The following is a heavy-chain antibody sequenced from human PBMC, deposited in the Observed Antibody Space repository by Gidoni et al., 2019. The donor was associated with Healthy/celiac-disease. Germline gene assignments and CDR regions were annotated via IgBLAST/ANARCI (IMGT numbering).Heavy chain of an antibody. Sequence: QVKLVQSGAEVKKPGSSVKVSCKASGGTFSSYAISWVLQAPGQGLEWMGRIIPIFGIANYAQKFQGRVTITADKSTSTAYMELSSLRSEDTAVYYCARGLYEDDDAFDIWGQGTMVTVSS. V-gene: IGHV1-69*04. J-gene: IGHJ3*02. CDR2: IIPIFGIA. D-gene: IGHD2-2*02. CDR1: GGTFSSYA. CDR3: ARGLYEDDDAFDI.